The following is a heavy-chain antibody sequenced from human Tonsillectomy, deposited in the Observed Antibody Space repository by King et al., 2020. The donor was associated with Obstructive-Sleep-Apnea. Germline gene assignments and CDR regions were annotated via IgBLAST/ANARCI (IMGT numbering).Heavy chain of an antibody. Sequence: VQLVESGGGLVQPGGSLRLSCAASGFTFSDFAMTWVRQAPGKGLEWVSALSGSGATTYYADAVKGRFTISRDNSRNTLYLQMTSLRADDTALYFCLKDQSDPPVSWGNTWKPDSWGQGTLVTVSS. CDR1: GFTFSDFA. CDR3: LKDQSDPPVSWGNTWKPDS. V-gene: IGHV3-23*04. J-gene: IGHJ4*02. D-gene: IGHD1-1*01. CDR2: LSGSGATT.